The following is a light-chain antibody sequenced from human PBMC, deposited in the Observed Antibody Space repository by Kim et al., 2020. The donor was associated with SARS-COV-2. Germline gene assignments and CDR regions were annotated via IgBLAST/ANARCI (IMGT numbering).Light chain of an antibody. Sequence: DIQMTKSPSTLSASVGDRVTITCRASQNINSWLAWYQQKPGRAPNLLIYKASSLPSGVPSRFSGSGSGTDFTLTINSLQPDDFATYYCQQYFTYSPLTFGGGTKVDIK. V-gene: IGKV1-5*03. CDR3: QQYFTYSPLT. J-gene: IGKJ4*01. CDR1: QNINSW. CDR2: KAS.